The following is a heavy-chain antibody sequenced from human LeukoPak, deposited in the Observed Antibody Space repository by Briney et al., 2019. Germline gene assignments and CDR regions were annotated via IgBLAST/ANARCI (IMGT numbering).Heavy chain of an antibody. CDR2: IWSDGSNK. CDR1: GFTFINYG. V-gene: IGHV3-33*01. J-gene: IGHJ4*02. Sequence: PGGSLRLACAASGFTFINYGMHWVRQAPGKGLEWVAVIWSDGSNKYYADSVKGRFTISRDNAKNTLYLQMNSLRAEDTAVFYCVRGSYSEHTLFDYWGQGTLVTVSS. D-gene: IGHD1-26*01. CDR3: VRGSYSEHTLFDY.